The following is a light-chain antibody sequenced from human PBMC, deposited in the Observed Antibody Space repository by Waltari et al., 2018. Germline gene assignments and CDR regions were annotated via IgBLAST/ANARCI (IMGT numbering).Light chain of an antibody. CDR2: KAS. Sequence: DIQMTQSPSSLSASVGDRVTITCRASENVNNYLNWYQQKPGKAPKLLIYKASTLQSGVPSRFSGSGSGTDYTFTISSLQSEDVETYYCQHGYGTPYSFGQGTKVEIK. CDR3: QHGYGTPYS. J-gene: IGKJ2*03. CDR1: ENVNNY. V-gene: IGKV1-39*01.